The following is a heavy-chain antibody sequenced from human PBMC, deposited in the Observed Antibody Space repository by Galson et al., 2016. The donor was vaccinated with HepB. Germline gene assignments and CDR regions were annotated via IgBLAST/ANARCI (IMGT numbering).Heavy chain of an antibody. CDR2: INSDGSST. V-gene: IGHV3-74*01. Sequence: SLRLSCAVSGFTFSSYWMHWVRQAPGKGLVWVSHINSDGSSTTYADSVKGRFTISKDKAKNTLYLQMDSLRAEDTAIYYCARGKQWLATSYYYYGMDLWGQGTTVTVSS. CDR3: ARGKQWLATSYYYYGMDL. J-gene: IGHJ6*02. CDR1: GFTFSSYW. D-gene: IGHD6-19*01.